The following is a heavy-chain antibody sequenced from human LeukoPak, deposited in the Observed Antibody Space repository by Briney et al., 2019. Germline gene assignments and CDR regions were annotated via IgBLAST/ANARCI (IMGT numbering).Heavy chain of an antibody. CDR1: GGSISNYY. D-gene: IGHD2/OR15-2a*01. CDR2: IYYSGST. V-gene: IGHV4-59*08. J-gene: IGHJ4*02. CDR3: AGHHPRNTVDF. Sequence: PSETLSLTCTVSGGSISNYYWSWIRQPPGKGLEWIGYIYYSGSTNYNPSLKSRVTISLDTSKNQFSLKLSSVTAADTAVYYCAGHHPRNTVDFWGQGTLVTVSS.